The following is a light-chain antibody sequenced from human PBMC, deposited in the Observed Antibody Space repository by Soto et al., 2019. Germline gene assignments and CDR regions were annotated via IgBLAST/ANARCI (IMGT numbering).Light chain of an antibody. CDR1: QSLRSS. CDR2: DAS. V-gene: IGKV3-15*01. J-gene: IGKJ4*01. Sequence: EIVMTQSPATLSVSPGERAPLSCRASQSLRSSLAWYQQKPGQAPRLLIYDASTRATGIPARFSGSGSGTDFTLTISGLQSEDFAVYYCQQYNNWPLTFGGGTKVDIK. CDR3: QQYNNWPLT.